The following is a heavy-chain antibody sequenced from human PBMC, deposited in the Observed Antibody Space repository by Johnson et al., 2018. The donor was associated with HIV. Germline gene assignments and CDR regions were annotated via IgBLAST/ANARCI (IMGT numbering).Heavy chain of an antibody. CDR3: ARDQPPGYCSGGSCYSGAFDI. D-gene: IGHD2-15*01. V-gene: IGHV3-11*04. Sequence: QMMLVESGGGLVQPGGSLRLSCAASGFFFNDYYMSWIRQAPGKGLEWVSYISSSGRTIYYADSVKGRFTMSRDNAKKSLYLQMNSLRAEDTAVYYCARDQPPGYCSGGSCYSGAFDIWGRGTMVTVSS. CDR2: ISSSGRTI. CDR1: GFFFNDYY. J-gene: IGHJ3*02.